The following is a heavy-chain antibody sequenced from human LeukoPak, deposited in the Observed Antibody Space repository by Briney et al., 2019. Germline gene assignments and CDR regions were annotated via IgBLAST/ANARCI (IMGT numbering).Heavy chain of an antibody. J-gene: IGHJ5*02. CDR1: GGTFSSYA. CDR2: IIPIFGTA. CDR3: ARRMGSSWYPNWFDP. Sequence: ASVKVSCKASGGTFSSYAISWVRQAPGQGLEWMGGIIPIFGTANYAQKFQGRVTITTDESTSTAYMELSSLRSEDTAVYYCARRMGSSWYPNWFDPWGQGTLVTVSS. D-gene: IGHD6-13*01. V-gene: IGHV1-69*05.